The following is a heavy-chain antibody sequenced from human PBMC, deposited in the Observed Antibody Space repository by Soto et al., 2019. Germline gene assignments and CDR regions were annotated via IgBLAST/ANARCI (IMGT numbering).Heavy chain of an antibody. CDR1: GYTFTSYG. D-gene: IGHD6-13*01. CDR3: ARDPYRSSWSKRGGVFDY. CDR2: ISAYNGNT. J-gene: IGHJ4*02. V-gene: IGHV1-18*04. Sequence: ASVKVSCKASGYTFTSYGISWVRQAPGQGLEWMGWISAYNGNTNYAQKLQGRVTMTTDTSTSTAYMELRSLRSDDTAVYYCARDPYRSSWSKRGGVFDYWGQGTLVTVSS.